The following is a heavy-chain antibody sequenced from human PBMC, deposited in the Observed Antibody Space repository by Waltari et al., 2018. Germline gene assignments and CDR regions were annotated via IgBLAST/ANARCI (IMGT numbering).Heavy chain of an antibody. CDR2: INQDGSKK. CDR1: GFTFSSNW. J-gene: IGHJ4*02. CDR3: AGDKY. Sequence: EVQLVESGGGLVQPGGPLRLSWAASGFTFSSNWMTWVRQAPGKGLEEVANINQDGSKKDYVDSVKGRFTISRDNAKNSLYLQMNSLRAEDTAVYYCAGDKYWGQGTLVTVSS. V-gene: IGHV3-7*01.